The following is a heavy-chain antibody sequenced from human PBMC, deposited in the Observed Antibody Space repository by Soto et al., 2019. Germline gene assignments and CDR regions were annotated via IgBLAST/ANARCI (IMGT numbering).Heavy chain of an antibody. J-gene: IGHJ6*02. CDR1: GVTFSTYS. Sequence: GGSLRLSCTASGVTFSTYSMNWVRQSPGKGLEWVSSISGSSTYIYYADSLKGRFTISRDNAKNSLYLQMSSLRAEDTAVYYCARNSPTYYYGSGTYYKHGMDVWGQGTTVTVSS. CDR2: ISGSSTYI. V-gene: IGHV3-21*01. CDR3: ARNSPTYYYGSGTYYKHGMDV. D-gene: IGHD3-10*01.